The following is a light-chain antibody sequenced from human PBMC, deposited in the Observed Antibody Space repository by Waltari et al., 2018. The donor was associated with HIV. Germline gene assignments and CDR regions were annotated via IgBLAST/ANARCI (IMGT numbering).Light chain of an antibody. CDR1: SPNIGNNF. J-gene: IGLJ2*01. Sequence: QSVLTQSPSVSAAPGRKVTISCSGSSPNIGNNFASWYQQPPGTAPKLLIYDNNKRPSGIPDRFSGSKSGTSAPLVITGLQTGDEADYYCGTWDSSLSAVLFGGGTKLTVL. CDR3: GTWDSSLSAVL. V-gene: IGLV1-51*01. CDR2: DNN.